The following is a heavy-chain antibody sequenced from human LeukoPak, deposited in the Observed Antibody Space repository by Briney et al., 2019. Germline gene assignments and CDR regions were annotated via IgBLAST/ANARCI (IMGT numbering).Heavy chain of an antibody. CDR1: GFIFSSYA. Sequence: HPGGSLRLSCAASGFIFSSYAMSWVRQAPGKGLEWVSAISGSGGSTYYADSVKGRFTISRDNSKNTLYLQMNSLRAEDTAVYYCAKVGILRFLEWLPDFDYWGQGTLVTVSS. J-gene: IGHJ4*02. CDR2: ISGSGGST. D-gene: IGHD3-3*01. CDR3: AKVGILRFLEWLPDFDY. V-gene: IGHV3-23*01.